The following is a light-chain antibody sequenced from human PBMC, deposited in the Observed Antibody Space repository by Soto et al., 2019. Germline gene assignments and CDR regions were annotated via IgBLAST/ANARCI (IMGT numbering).Light chain of an antibody. CDR2: DAS. V-gene: IGKV1-5*01. CDR1: QRIDRY. Sequence: DIQMTQSPSTLSASVGDRVTITCRASQRIDRYLAWYQQKPGKAPKLLVYDASTLEGGVPSRFSGSGSATEFTLTISSLQSEDFAVYYCQQYNKWPWTVGQGNKVDIK. CDR3: QQYNKWPWT. J-gene: IGKJ1*01.